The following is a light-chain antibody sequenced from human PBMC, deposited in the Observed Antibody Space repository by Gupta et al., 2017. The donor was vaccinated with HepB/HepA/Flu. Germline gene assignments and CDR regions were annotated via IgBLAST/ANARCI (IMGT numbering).Light chain of an antibody. Sequence: DIQMTQSPSTLSASVGDRVTITCRASQSISSWLAWYQQKPGKAPKLLIYKASSLESGVPSRFSGSGSGTEFTLTISSLQPDAFATYYCQQYKSYSALTFGGGTKVEIK. CDR2: KAS. CDR3: QQYKSYSALT. J-gene: IGKJ4*01. V-gene: IGKV1-5*03. CDR1: QSISSW.